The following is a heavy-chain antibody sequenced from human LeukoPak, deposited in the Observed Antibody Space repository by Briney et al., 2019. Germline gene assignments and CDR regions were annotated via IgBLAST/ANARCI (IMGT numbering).Heavy chain of an antibody. CDR1: GYTFTSYD. CDR2: MNPNSGNT. D-gene: IGHD2-8*01. V-gene: IGHV1-8*03. Sequence: GASMKVSCKASGYTFTSYDINWVRQATGQGLEWMGWMNPNSGNTGYAQKFQGRVTITRNTSISTAYMELSSLRSEDTAVYYCARGPPYCTNGVGYVTWFDPWGQGTLVTVSS. J-gene: IGHJ5*02. CDR3: ARGPPYCTNGVGYVTWFDP.